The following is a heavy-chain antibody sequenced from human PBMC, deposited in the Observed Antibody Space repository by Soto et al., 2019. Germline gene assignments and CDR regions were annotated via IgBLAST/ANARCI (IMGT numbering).Heavy chain of an antibody. Sequence: ASVKVSCKASGYTFTSYYMHWVRQAPGQGLEWMGIINPSGGSTSYAQKFQGRVTMTRDTSTSTVYMELSSLRSEDTAVYYCARGSYYDFWSGYSTQDYWGQGTLVTVSS. CDR3: ARGSYYDFWSGYSTQDY. CDR2: INPSGGST. D-gene: IGHD3-3*01. V-gene: IGHV1-46*03. CDR1: GYTFTSYY. J-gene: IGHJ4*02.